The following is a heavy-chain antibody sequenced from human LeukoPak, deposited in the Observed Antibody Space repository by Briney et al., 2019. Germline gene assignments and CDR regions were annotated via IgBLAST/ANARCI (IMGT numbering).Heavy chain of an antibody. D-gene: IGHD3-10*01. J-gene: IGHJ4*02. Sequence: GGSLRLSCAASGFTFSSYSLNWVRQAPEKGLECVSYLTSSSDHIYYADSLKGRFTISRDNANDSLYLQMNGLRVEDTAVYYCARVTTTVRGVIAPFDLWGQGTLVIVSS. CDR1: GFTFSSYS. CDR3: ARVTTTVRGVIAPFDL. CDR2: LTSSSDHI. V-gene: IGHV3-21*01.